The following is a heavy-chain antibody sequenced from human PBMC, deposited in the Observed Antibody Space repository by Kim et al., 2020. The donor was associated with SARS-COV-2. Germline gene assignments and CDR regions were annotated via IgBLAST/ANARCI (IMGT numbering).Heavy chain of an antibody. CDR2: IKQDGSEK. J-gene: IGHJ6*02. D-gene: IGHD6-13*01. Sequence: GGSLRLSCAASGFTFSSYWMSWVRQAPGKGLEWVANIKQDGSEKYYVDSVKGRFTISRDNAKNSLYLQMNSLRAEDTAVYYCARFYFSSSSSWLDYYYYGMDVWGQGTTVTVSS. V-gene: IGHV3-7*03. CDR3: ARFYFSSSSSWLDYYYYGMDV. CDR1: GFTFSSYW.